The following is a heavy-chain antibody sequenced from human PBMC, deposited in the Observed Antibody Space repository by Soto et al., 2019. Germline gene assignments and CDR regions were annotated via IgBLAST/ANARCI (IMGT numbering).Heavy chain of an antibody. Sequence: GGSLRLSCAASGFTVSSNYMSWVRQAPGKGLEWVSVIYSGGSTYYADSVKGRFTISRDNSKNTLYLQMNSLRAEDTAVYYCARYDFWSGYYMDVWGKGTTVTVSS. CDR2: IYSGGST. CDR3: ARYDFWSGYYMDV. D-gene: IGHD3-3*01. CDR1: GFTVSSNY. J-gene: IGHJ6*03. V-gene: IGHV3-66*01.